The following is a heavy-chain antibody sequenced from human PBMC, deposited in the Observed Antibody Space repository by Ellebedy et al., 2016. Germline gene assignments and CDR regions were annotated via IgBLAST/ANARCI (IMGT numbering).Heavy chain of an antibody. V-gene: IGHV1-24*01. CDR3: ATTSGYCSSTSCYRYYYYMDV. CDR2: FDPEDGET. CDR1: GYTLTELS. D-gene: IGHD2-2*03. Sequence: ASVKVSCXVSGYTLTELSMHWVRQAPGKGLEWMGGFDPEDGETIYAQKFQGRVTMTEDTSTDTAYMELSSLRSEDTAVYYCATTSGYCSSTSCYRYYYYMDVWGKGTTVTVSS. J-gene: IGHJ6*03.